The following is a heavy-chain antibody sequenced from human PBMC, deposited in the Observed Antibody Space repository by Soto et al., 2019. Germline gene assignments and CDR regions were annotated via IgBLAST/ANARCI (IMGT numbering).Heavy chain of an antibody. CDR3: AREAVHLGELSLDF. D-gene: IGHD3-16*02. J-gene: IGHJ4*02. CDR1: GFTFSSYG. Sequence: QVQLVESGGGVVQPGRSLRLSCAASGFTFSSYGMHWVRQAPGMGLEWVAVIWYDGSNKYYADSVKGRFTISRDNSKNTLYLQMNSLRAEDTAVYYCAREAVHLGELSLDFWGQGTLVTVSS. CDR2: IWYDGSNK. V-gene: IGHV3-33*01.